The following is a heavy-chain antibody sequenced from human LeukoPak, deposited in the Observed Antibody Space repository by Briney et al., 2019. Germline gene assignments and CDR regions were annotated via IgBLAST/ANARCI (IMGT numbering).Heavy chain of an antibody. J-gene: IGHJ4*02. CDR3: AKGHCTNGICWLD. CDR2: IYSAGST. D-gene: IGHD2-8*01. Sequence: GGSLRLSCAASGFTVSSTYMSWVRQAPGRGLEWVSIIYSAGSTYYADSVKGRFTISRDNSKNTLYLQMNSLRAEDTAVYYCAKGHCTNGICWLDWGQGTLVTVSS. V-gene: IGHV3-53*01. CDR1: GFTVSSTY.